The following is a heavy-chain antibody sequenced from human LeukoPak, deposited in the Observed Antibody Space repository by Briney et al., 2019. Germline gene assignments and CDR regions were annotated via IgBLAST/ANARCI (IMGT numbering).Heavy chain of an antibody. CDR1: GDSISSAGYY. CDR3: ARQTGGSYGDFDY. Sequence: SETLSLTCDVSGDSISSAGYYWSWIRQPLGKGLEWIGYIHHSGNAYYNPSLLSRSTISVDRSKNQFSLRLTSVTAADTAIYYCARQTGGSYGDFDYWGQGTLVTVSS. J-gene: IGHJ4*02. V-gene: IGHV4-30-2*01. CDR2: IHHSGNA. D-gene: IGHD5-18*01.